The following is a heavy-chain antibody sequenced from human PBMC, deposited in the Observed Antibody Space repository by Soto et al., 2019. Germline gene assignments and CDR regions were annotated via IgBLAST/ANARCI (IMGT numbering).Heavy chain of an antibody. CDR3: AKDMRRSRGYSYGYRGNFDY. CDR2: ISWNSGSI. D-gene: IGHD5-18*01. V-gene: IGHV3-9*01. Sequence: PGGSLRLSCAASGFTFDDYAMHWVRQAPGKCLEWVSGISWNSGSIGYADSVKGRFTISRDNAKNSLYLQMNSLRAEDTALYYCAKDMRRSRGYSYGYRGNFDYWGQGXLVTVSS. J-gene: IGHJ4*02. CDR1: GFTFDDYA.